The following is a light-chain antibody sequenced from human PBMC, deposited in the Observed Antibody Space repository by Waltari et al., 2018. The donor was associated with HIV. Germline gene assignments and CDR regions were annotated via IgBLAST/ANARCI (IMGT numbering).Light chain of an antibody. CDR2: SGN. J-gene: IGLJ3*02. V-gene: IGLV7-43*01. Sequence: VVTQEPSLTVSPGGTVTLTCASSPVAVTTPSYARGFQQRPGQSPRSLIYSGNRRYVWPPDHISGSLLVSKATLTLFGVQPEDEADYYCLLYYGGRQPTWVFGGGTKLTVL. CDR1: PVAVTTPSY. CDR3: LLYYGGRQPTWV.